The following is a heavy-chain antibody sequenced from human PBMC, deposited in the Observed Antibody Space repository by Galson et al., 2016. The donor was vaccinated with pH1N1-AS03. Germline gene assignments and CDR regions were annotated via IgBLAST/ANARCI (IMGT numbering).Heavy chain of an antibody. D-gene: IGHD3-9*01. CDR3: ARNGVLTGYHATGRERVDY. Sequence: SETLSLTCTVSRGSVNTDDYFWTWIRQPPGKGLEWIGYIYYTGITNYNPSLESRLTISIDRSKNQISLTLGSVTAADTAMYYCARNGVLTGYHATGRERVDYWGQGTLVIVSS. J-gene: IGHJ4*02. CDR2: IYYTGIT. CDR1: RGSVNTDDYF. V-gene: IGHV4-61*08.